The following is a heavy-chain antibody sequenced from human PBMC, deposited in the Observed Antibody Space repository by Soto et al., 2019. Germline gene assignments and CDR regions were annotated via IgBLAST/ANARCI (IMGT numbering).Heavy chain of an antibody. J-gene: IGHJ4*02. D-gene: IGHD2-2*01. Sequence: QVQLVQSGAEVKKPGSSVKVSCKASGGTFSSYTISWVRQAPGKGLEWMGRIIPILGIANYAQKFQGRVTMTADKSTSTAYMELSSLRSEDTAVYYCARVGHCSSTSCSPFDYWGQGTLVTVSS. CDR3: ARVGHCSSTSCSPFDY. V-gene: IGHV1-69*02. CDR2: IIPILGIA. CDR1: GGTFSSYT.